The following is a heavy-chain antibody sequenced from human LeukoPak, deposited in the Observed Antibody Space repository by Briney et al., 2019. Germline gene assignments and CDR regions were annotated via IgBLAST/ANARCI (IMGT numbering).Heavy chain of an antibody. CDR1: GFTFSSYS. V-gene: IGHV3-21*01. CDR3: ASCSGGSCYSGRIDY. D-gene: IGHD2-15*01. J-gene: IGHJ4*02. Sequence: GGSLRLSCAASGFTFSSYSMNWVRQAPGKGLEWVSSISSSSSYIYYADSAKGRLTISRDNAKNSLYLQMNSLRAEDTAVYYCASCSGGSCYSGRIDYWGQGTLVTVS. CDR2: ISSSSSYI.